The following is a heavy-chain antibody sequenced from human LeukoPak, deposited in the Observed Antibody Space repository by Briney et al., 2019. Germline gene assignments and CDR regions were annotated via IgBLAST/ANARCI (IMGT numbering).Heavy chain of an antibody. CDR3: ARGRYYYDSPESGMDV. Sequence: ASVKVSCKASGYTFTSYGISWVRQAPGQGLEWMGWINPNSGGTNYAQKFQGRVTMTRDTSISTAYMELSRLRSDDTAVYYCARGRYYYDSPESGMDVWGQGTTVTVSS. V-gene: IGHV1-2*02. CDR2: INPNSGGT. D-gene: IGHD3-22*01. CDR1: GYTFTSYG. J-gene: IGHJ6*02.